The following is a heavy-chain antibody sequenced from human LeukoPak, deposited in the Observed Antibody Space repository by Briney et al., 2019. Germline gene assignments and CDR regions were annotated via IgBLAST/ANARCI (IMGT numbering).Heavy chain of an antibody. V-gene: IGHV4-59*01. Sequence: SETLSLTCTVSGGSISSYYWSWIRQPPGKGLDWIGYMYYSGSTKYNPSLKSRVTISVDTSKNQFSLKLSSVTAADTAVYYCAGSVGGGGYFDYWVQGTLVTVSS. CDR3: AGSVGGGGYFDY. CDR1: GGSISSYY. CDR2: MYYSGST. D-gene: IGHD2-15*01. J-gene: IGHJ4*02.